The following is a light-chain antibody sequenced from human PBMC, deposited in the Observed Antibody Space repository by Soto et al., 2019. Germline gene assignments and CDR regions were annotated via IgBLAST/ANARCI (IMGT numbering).Light chain of an antibody. J-gene: IGKJ1*01. CDR3: LQTLQMPPT. CDR1: QSLLHSNGKNY. CDR2: LGS. V-gene: IGKV2-28*01. Sequence: DIVMTQSPLFLPATPGETASMSCMSSQSLLHSNGKNYLAWYLQKPGQSPQLLIYLGSSRSSGVPARFSGSGSDADFTLKISGVEAEDVGVYYCLQTLQMPPTFGQGTKVDIK.